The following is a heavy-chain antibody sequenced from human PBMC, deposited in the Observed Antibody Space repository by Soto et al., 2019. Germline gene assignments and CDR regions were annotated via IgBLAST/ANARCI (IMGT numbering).Heavy chain of an antibody. D-gene: IGHD2-15*01. CDR2: INPNSGGT. V-gene: IGHV1-2*04. J-gene: IGHJ6*02. CDR3: ARDLVVAATPRYYYYYGMDV. Sequence: ASVRVSCKASGYTFTGYYMHWVRQAPGQGLEWMGWINPNSGGTNYAQKFQGWVTMTRDTSISTAYMELSRLRSDDTAVYYCARDLVVAATPRYYYYYGMDVWGQGTTVTVSS. CDR1: GYTFTGYY.